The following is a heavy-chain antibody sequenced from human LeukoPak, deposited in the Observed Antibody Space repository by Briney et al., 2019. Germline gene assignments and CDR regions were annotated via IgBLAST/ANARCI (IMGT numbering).Heavy chain of an antibody. CDR2: ISSSSGTM. J-gene: IGHJ4*02. CDR1: GFTFSSYS. CDR3: ARDGVGYFDY. D-gene: IGHD1-26*01. Sequence: GGSLRLSCAASGFTFSSYSMNWVRQAPGRGLEWVSYISSSSGTMYYADSVKGRFTISRDSAKNSLYLQMNSLRVDDTAVYYCARDGVGYFDYWGQGTLVTVSS. V-gene: IGHV3-48*01.